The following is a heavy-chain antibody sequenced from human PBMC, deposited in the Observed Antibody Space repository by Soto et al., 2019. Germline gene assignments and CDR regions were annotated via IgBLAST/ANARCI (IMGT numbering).Heavy chain of an antibody. D-gene: IGHD3-22*01. J-gene: IGHJ4*02. CDR3: ARVPQYYYDSSGYSKDY. CDR1: GGSVSRGSYY. V-gene: IGHV4-61*01. Sequence: SETLSLTCTVSGGSVSRGSYYWSWIRQPPGKGLEWIGYIYYSGSTNYNPSLKSRVTISVDTSKNQFSLKLSSVTAADTAVYYCARVPQYYYDSSGYSKDYWGQGTLVTVSS. CDR2: IYYSGST.